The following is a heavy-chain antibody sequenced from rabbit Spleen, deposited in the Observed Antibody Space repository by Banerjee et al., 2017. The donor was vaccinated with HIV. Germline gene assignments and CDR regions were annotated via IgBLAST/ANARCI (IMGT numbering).Heavy chain of an antibody. Sequence: QEQLEESGGGLVQPEGSLTLTCKASEFSFSSNSYMCWVRQAPGKGLEWIACIYIGGGNTYYATWAKGRFTISKTSSTTLTLQMTSLTAADTATYFCARGSATMTMVITGFYLNLWGPGTLVTVS. V-gene: IGHV1S45*01. J-gene: IGHJ4*01. CDR1: EFSFSSNSY. D-gene: IGHD2-1*01. CDR2: IYIGGGNT. CDR3: ARGSATMTMVITGFYLNL.